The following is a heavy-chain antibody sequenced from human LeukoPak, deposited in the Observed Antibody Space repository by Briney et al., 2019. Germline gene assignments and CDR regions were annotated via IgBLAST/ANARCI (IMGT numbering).Heavy chain of an antibody. V-gene: IGHV3-23*01. CDR3: AKGSYYDSSGSFYFDY. CDR1: GFTFSSYA. CDR2: ISGSGDNT. Sequence: GGSLRLSCAASGFTFSSYAMSWVRQAPGKGLEWVSGISGSGDNTYYADSVKGRFTVSRDNSKNTLYVQVNSLGTEDTAAYYCAKGSYYDSSGSFYFDYWGQETLVTVSS. D-gene: IGHD3-22*01. J-gene: IGHJ4*02.